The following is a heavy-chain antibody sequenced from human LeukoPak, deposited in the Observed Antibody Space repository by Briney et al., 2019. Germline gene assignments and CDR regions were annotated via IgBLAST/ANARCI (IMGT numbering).Heavy chain of an antibody. D-gene: IGHD3-10*01. J-gene: IGHJ4*02. V-gene: IGHV3-74*01. CDR1: GFTFSSHW. Sequence: GGSLRLSCAASGFTFSSHWMHWVRHAPGKGLVWVSRINSYENRTSYADSVKGRFTISRDNAKNTLYLQMNSLRAEDTAVYYCGRGEATYYYGSVDYWGQGTLVTVSS. CDR2: INSYENRT. CDR3: GRGEATYYYGSVDY.